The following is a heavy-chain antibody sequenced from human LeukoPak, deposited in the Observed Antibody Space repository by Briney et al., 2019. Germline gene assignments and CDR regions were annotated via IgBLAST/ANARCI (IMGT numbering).Heavy chain of an antibody. CDR1: GFTFSSYS. J-gene: IGHJ4*02. V-gene: IGHV3-21*01. CDR3: ASPSTLDY. Sequence: GGSLRLSCAASGFTFSSYSMNWVRQAPGKGLEWVSSIGSSSSYIYYADSVKGRFTISRDNAKNSLYLQMNSLRAEDTAVYYCASPSTLDYWGQGTLVTVSS. CDR2: IGSSSSYI. D-gene: IGHD2-2*01.